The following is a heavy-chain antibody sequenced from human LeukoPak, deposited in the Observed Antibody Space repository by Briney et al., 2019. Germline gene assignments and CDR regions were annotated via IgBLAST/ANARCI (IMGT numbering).Heavy chain of an antibody. CDR3: AKDGSWYSSGWYGVY. CDR1: GFTFSSYA. D-gene: IGHD6-19*01. J-gene: IGHJ4*02. Sequence: GGSLRLSCAASGFTFSSYAMHWVRQAPGKGLEWVSVISGSGGGTYYADSVKGRFTISRDNSKNTLYLQMNSLRAEDTAVYYCAKDGSWYSSGWYGVYWGQGTLVTVSS. V-gene: IGHV3-23*01. CDR2: ISGSGGGT.